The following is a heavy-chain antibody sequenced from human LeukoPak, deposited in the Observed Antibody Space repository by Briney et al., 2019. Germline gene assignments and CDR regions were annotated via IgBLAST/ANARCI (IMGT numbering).Heavy chain of an antibody. CDR2: IYYSGST. J-gene: IGHJ4*02. V-gene: IGHV4-59*08. D-gene: IGHD6-13*01. CDR3: ARQGRLSSSWYDFDY. Sequence: PSETLSLTCTVSGGSIRSYYWSWIRQPPGKGLEWIGYIYYSGSTNYNPSLKSRVTISVDTSKNQFSLKLSSVTAADTAVYYCARQGRLSSSWYDFDYWGQGTLVTVSS. CDR1: GGSIRSYY.